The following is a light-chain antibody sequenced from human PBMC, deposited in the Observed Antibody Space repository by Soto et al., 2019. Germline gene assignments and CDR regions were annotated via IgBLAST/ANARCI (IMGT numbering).Light chain of an antibody. CDR3: QQYKTCART. V-gene: IGKV1-5*03. CDR1: QSINTW. Sequence: DIQMTQSPSTLSSSVGDRVTITCRASQSINTWLAWYQQKPGEAPKLLIYEGSTLERGLPSRFSGSGSGTEFTLTISRLQPDDFATFYCQQYKTCARTFGQGTKVEVK. CDR2: EGS. J-gene: IGKJ1*01.